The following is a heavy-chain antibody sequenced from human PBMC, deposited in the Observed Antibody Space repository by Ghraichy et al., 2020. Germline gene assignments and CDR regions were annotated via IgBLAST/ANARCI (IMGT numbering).Heavy chain of an antibody. CDR2: ISGSGGST. J-gene: IGHJ4*02. Sequence: GGSLRLSCAASGFTFSSYAMSWVRQAPGKGLEWVSAISGSGGSTYYADSVKGRFTISRDNSKNTLYLQMNSLRAEDTAVYYCAKANYDSSGYYIPIDYWGQGTLVTVSS. CDR3: AKANYDSSGYYIPIDY. D-gene: IGHD3-22*01. V-gene: IGHV3-23*01. CDR1: GFTFSSYA.